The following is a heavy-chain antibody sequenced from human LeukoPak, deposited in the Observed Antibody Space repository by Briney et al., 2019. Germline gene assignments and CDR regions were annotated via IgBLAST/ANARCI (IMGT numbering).Heavy chain of an antibody. CDR2: IYYSGST. CDR3: AASEATVVLFDY. J-gene: IGHJ4*02. V-gene: IGHV4-59*01. CDR1: GGSISSYY. Sequence: PSETLSLTCTVSGGSISSYYWSWIRQPPGKGLEWIGYIYYSGSTNYNPSLKSRVTISVDTSKYQFSLKLSSVTAADTAVYYCAASEATVVLFDYWGQGTLVTVSS. D-gene: IGHD4-23*01.